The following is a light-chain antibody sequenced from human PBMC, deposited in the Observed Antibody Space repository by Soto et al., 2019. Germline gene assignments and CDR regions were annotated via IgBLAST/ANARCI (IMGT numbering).Light chain of an antibody. CDR3: AASDDSLNGHVV. Sequence: QSALTQPPSASGTPGQRVTISCSGSSSNIGSNTVNWYQHLPGTPPKLLIYSNNQRPSGVPDRFSGSKSGTSASLAISGLQSEDEADYYCAASDDSLNGHVVFGGGTKLTVL. CDR2: SNN. J-gene: IGLJ2*01. V-gene: IGLV1-44*01. CDR1: SSNIGSNT.